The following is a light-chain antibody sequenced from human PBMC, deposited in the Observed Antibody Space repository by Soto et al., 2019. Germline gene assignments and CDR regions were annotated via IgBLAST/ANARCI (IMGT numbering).Light chain of an antibody. V-gene: IGKV3-20*01. J-gene: IGKJ1*01. Sequence: EIVLTQSPGTLSLSPGERATLSCRASQSLSGRYLAWYQQKRGQAPRLLIHGASNRATGIPDRFSGSGSGTDFTLTITRLEPEDFAVYYCQQYGGSPRTFGQGTKVDIK. CDR1: QSLSGRY. CDR2: GAS. CDR3: QQYGGSPRT.